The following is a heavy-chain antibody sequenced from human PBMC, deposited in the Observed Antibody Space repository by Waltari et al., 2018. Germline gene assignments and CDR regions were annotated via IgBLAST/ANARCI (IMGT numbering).Heavy chain of an antibody. CDR3: AREAVVVVAATPYYYYYMDV. CDR2: IIPIFGTA. CDR1: GGTLSSYA. V-gene: IGHV1-69*14. Sequence: QVQLVQSGAEVKKPGSSVKVSCKASGGTLSSYAISWVRQAPGQGLEWMVGIIPIFGTANYAQKYQGRVTITADKSTSAAYMELSSLRSADTAVYYCAREAVVVVAATPYYYYYMDVWGKGTTVTVSS. J-gene: IGHJ6*03. D-gene: IGHD2-15*01.